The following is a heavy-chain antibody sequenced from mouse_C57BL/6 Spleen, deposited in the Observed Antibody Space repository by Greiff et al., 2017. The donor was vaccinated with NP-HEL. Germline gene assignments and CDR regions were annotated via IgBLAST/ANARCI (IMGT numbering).Heavy chain of an antibody. CDR2: IYPGDGDT. J-gene: IGHJ1*03. D-gene: IGHD2-4*01. CDR1: GYAFSSYW. V-gene: IGHV1-80*01. Sequence: VQLQQSGAELVKPGASVKISCKASGYAFSSYWMNWVKQRPGKGLEWIGQIYPGDGDTNYNGKFKGKATLTADKSSSTAYMQLSSLTSEDSAVYFCARWGDYEWYFDVWCTGTTVTVSS. CDR3: ARWGDYEWYFDV.